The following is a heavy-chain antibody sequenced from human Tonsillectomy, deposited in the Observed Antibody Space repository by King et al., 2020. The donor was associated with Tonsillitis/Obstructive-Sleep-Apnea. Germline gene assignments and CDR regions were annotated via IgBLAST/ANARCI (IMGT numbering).Heavy chain of an antibody. D-gene: IGHD1-26*01. J-gene: IGHJ4*02. CDR3: ARASDGIDY. CDR1: GGSISSYY. V-gene: IGHV4-59*01. CDR2: ICYSGST. Sequence: QLQESGPGLVKPSETLSLTCTVSGGSISSYYWSWIRQPPGKGLEWIGYICYSGSTNYNPSLKSRVTISVDTSKNQFSLKLRSVTAADTAVYYCARASDGIDYWGQGTLVTVSS.